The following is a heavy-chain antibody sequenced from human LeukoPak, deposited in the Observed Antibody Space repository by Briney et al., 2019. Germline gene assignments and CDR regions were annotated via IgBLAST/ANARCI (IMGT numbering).Heavy chain of an antibody. CDR3: ARGGSNWFDP. D-gene: IGHD3-16*01. CDR1: GYTFTSYG. V-gene: IGHV1-18*01. J-gene: IGHJ5*02. CDR2: ISVQNGKT. Sequence: ASVKVSCKAFGYTFTSYGSSWVRQAPGQGLEWMGWISVQNGKTEYAQKFQGRVTMTTDTSTSTAYMEVRSLRSDDTAVYYCARGGSNWFDPWGQGILVTVFS.